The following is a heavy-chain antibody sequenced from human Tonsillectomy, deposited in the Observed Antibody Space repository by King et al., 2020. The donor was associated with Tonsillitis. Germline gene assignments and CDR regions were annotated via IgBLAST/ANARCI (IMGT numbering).Heavy chain of an antibody. Sequence: VQLVESGGGLVQPGGSLRLSCAASGFTFSSYAMGWVRQAPGKGLEWASTISGSSYSTYYPDSVKGRFTISRDNSNHTLYLQMHSLRPEDTALYYCAKLPHSSGWSSPFDYWGQGTLVTVSS. CDR1: GFTFSSYA. J-gene: IGHJ4*02. CDR2: ISGSSYST. D-gene: IGHD6-19*01. V-gene: IGHV3-23*04. CDR3: AKLPHSSGWSSPFDY.